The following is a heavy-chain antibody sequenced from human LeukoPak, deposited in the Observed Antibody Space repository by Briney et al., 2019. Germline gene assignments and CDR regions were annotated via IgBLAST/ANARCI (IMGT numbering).Heavy chain of an antibody. CDR2: INHSGST. D-gene: IGHD6-13*01. CDR3: ATRWGRMNRQQLPRNWFDP. CDR1: GGSFSGYY. V-gene: IGHV4-34*01. Sequence: PSETLSLTCAVYGGSFSGYYWSWIRQPPGKGLEWIGEINHSGSTNYNPSLKSRVTISVDTSKNQFSLKLSSVTAADTAVYYCATRWGRMNRQQLPRNWFDPWGQGTLVTVSS. J-gene: IGHJ5*02.